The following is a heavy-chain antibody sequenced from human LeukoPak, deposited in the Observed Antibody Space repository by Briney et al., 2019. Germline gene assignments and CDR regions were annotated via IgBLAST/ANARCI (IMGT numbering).Heavy chain of an antibody. CDR2: IWYDGSNK. V-gene: IGHV3-33*06. CDR3: AKDSAHYGMDV. D-gene: IGHD6-25*01. CDR1: GFTFSSYG. Sequence: GGSLRLSCAASGFTFSSYGMHWVRQAPGKGLEWVAVIWYDGSNKYYADSVKGRFTISRDNSKNTLYLQMNSLRAEDTAVYYCAKDSAHYGMDVWGQGTTVTVSS. J-gene: IGHJ6*02.